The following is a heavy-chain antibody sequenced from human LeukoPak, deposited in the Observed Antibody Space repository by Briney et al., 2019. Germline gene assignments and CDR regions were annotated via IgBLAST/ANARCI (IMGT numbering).Heavy chain of an antibody. Sequence: GGSLRLSCAASGFTFSTYGIHWVRQAPGKGLEWVAVITYDGSNKYYADYVKGRFTISRDNSKNTLYLQMNSLRAEDTAVYYCARGLYSSSWYGVIDYWGQGTLVTVSS. CDR2: ITYDGSNK. J-gene: IGHJ4*02. D-gene: IGHD6-13*01. CDR3: ARGLYSSSWYGVIDY. V-gene: IGHV3-30*19. CDR1: GFTFSTYG.